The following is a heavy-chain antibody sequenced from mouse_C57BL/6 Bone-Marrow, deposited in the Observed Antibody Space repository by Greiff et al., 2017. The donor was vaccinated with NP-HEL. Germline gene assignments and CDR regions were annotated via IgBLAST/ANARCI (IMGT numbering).Heavy chain of an antibody. CDR1: GYTFTDHT. CDR2: IYPRDGST. V-gene: IGHV1-78*01. Sequence: VKLQESDAELVKPGASVKISCKVSGYTFTDHTIHWMKQRPEQGLEWIGYIYPRDGSTKYNEKFKGKATLTADKSSSTAYMQLNSLTSEDSAVYFCARGGTTVAYYFDYWGQGTTLTVSS. J-gene: IGHJ2*01. D-gene: IGHD1-1*01. CDR3: ARGGTTVAYYFDY.